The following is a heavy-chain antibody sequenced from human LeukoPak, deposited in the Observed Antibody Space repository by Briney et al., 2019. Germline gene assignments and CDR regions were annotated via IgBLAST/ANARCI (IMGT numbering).Heavy chain of an antibody. CDR2: IKQDGSEK. V-gene: IGHV3-7*01. Sequence: GGSLRLSCAASGFMFSTYWMSWVRQAPGKGLEWVANIKQDGSEKYYVDSVKGRFTISRDNAKNSLYLQMNSLRAEDTAVYYCAREVAARRLGSWFDPWGQGTLVTVSS. D-gene: IGHD6-6*01. J-gene: IGHJ5*02. CDR3: AREVAARRLGSWFDP. CDR1: GFMFSTYW.